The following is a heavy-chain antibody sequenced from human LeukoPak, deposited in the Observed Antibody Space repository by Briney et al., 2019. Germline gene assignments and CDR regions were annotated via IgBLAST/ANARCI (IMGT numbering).Heavy chain of an antibody. Sequence: SQTLSLTCAISGDSVSSNSAAWNWIRQSPSRGLEWLGRTYYRSKWYNDYAVSVQSRISINPDTTKNHFSLHLKSVTPEDTAVYYCARDGRSFSGWFAPWGQGTLVIVSS. V-gene: IGHV6-1*01. CDR3: ARDGRSFSGWFAP. J-gene: IGHJ5*02. D-gene: IGHD1-26*01. CDR1: GDSVSSNSAA. CDR2: TYYRSKWYN.